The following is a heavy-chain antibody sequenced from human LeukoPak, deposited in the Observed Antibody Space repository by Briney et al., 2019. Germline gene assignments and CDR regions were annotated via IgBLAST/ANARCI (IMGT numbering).Heavy chain of an antibody. V-gene: IGHV3-48*04. Sequence: GGSLRLSCAASGFTFSSYSMNWVRQAPGKGLEWVSYISSSSSTIYYADSVKGRFTISRDNAKNSLYLQMNSLRGEDTAVYYCANLRSIVVVVAATRDAFDIWGQGTMVTVSS. CDR1: GFTFSSYS. D-gene: IGHD2-15*01. CDR3: ANLRSIVVVVAATRDAFDI. J-gene: IGHJ3*02. CDR2: ISSSSSTI.